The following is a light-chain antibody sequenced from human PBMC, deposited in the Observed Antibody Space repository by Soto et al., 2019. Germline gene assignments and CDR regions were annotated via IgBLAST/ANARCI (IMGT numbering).Light chain of an antibody. CDR2: AAS. V-gene: IGKV1-39*01. Sequence: ASVGDRVTIACRASQSISSYLNWYQQKPGKAPKLLIYAASSLQSGVPSRFSGSVSGTDFTLTISSLQAEDVAVYYCQQYYSTPLTFGGGTKVDIK. CDR1: QSISSY. CDR3: QQYYSTPLT. J-gene: IGKJ4*01.